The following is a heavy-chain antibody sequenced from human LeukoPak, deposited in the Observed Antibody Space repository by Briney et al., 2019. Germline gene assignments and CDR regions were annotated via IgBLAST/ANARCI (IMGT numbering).Heavy chain of an antibody. CDR2: IYTSGST. CDR1: GGSISSYY. J-gene: IGHJ3*02. V-gene: IGHV4-4*07. Sequence: SETLSLACTVSGGSISSYYWNWIRQSAGKGLEWIGRIYTSGSTNYNPSLKSRVTMSVDTSKNQFSLKVSSVTAADTAVYYCARDDFWSGYRAFDIWGQGTRVTVSS. CDR3: ARDDFWSGYRAFDI. D-gene: IGHD3-3*01.